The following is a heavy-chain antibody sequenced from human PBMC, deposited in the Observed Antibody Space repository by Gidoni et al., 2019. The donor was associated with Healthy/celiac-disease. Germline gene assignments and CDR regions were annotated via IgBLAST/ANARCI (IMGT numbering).Heavy chain of an antibody. V-gene: IGHV1-2*02. Sequence: QLHLLQSGAEVTKPVASVQVSCKASGYTFPAHYMPWVRPAPGQGLEWMGWINPNSGGTSYAQKFQGRVTMTRDTSISTAYMELSRLRSDDTAVYYCARDKEVTTAYYYYGMDVWGQGTTVTVSS. CDR2: INPNSGGT. CDR3: ARDKEVTTAYYYYGMDV. J-gene: IGHJ6*02. CDR1: GYTFPAHY. D-gene: IGHD4-4*01.